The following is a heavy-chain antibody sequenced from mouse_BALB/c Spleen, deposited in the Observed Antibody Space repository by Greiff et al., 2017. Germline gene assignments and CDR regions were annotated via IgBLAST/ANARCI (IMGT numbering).Heavy chain of an antibody. V-gene: IGHV3-2*02. CDR2: ISYSGST. Sequence: EVKLQESGPGLVKPSQSLSLTCTVTGYSITSDYAWNWIRQFPGNKLEWMGYISYSGSTSYNPSLKSRISITRDTSKNQFFLQLNSVTTEDTATYYCARKLPGDYWGQGTTLTVSS. D-gene: IGHD1-3*01. CDR1: GYSITSDYA. CDR3: ARKLPGDY. J-gene: IGHJ2*01.